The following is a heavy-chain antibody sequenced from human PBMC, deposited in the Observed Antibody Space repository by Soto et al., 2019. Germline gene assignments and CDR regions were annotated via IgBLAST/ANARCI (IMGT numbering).Heavy chain of an antibody. CDR3: AREGGRDGYDY. CDR1: GTSISSTYW. J-gene: IGHJ4*02. V-gene: IGHV4-4*02. Sequence: SETLSLTCFVSGTSISSTYWWTWVRQSPGKGLEWIGSIYHSGSTNYNPSLKSRVTISVDKSKNQFSLKLSSVTAADTAVYYCAREGGRDGYDYWGEGTLVTVSS. CDR2: IYHSGST. D-gene: IGHD5-12*01.